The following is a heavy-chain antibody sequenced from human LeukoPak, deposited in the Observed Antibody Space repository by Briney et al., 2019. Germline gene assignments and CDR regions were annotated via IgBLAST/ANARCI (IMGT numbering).Heavy chain of an antibody. D-gene: IGHD3-16*01. Sequence: PSETLSLTCTVSGYSISSGYYWGWIRPPPGKVLEWIGMIYHSGSTYYNPSLKSRVTISVETSKNQFPLQLSSATAADTAVYYCARESGGEGAFDIWGQGTMVTVSS. CDR3: ARESGGEGAFDI. J-gene: IGHJ3*02. CDR1: GYSISSGYY. CDR2: IYHSGST. V-gene: IGHV4-38-2*02.